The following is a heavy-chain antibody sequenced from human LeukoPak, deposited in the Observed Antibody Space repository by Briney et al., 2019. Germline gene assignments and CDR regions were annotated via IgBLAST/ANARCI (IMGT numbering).Heavy chain of an antibody. CDR2: IKQDGSAK. D-gene: IGHD2-8*01. CDR3: AKRMEAASYFDY. V-gene: IGHV3-7*03. CDR1: GFAFSSFW. J-gene: IGHJ4*02. Sequence: PGGSLRLSCAASGFAFSSFWMNWVRQAPGKGLEWVANIKQDGSAKYYADSVKGRFTISRDNAKNSLYLQMNSLRAEDTAVYYCAKRMEAASYFDYWGQGTVVTVSS.